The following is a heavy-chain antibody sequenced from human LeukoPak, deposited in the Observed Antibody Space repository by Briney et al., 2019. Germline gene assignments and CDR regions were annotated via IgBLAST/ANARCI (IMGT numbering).Heavy chain of an antibody. CDR2: ISGSDGST. D-gene: IGHD2-21*01. Sequence: GGSLRLSCAASGFTFSSYGMSWVRQAPGKGLEWVSAISGSDGSTYYADSVKGRFTISRDNSKNTLYLQMNSLRGEDTAAYYCAKERGGEFDYWGQGTLVTVSS. J-gene: IGHJ4*02. CDR1: GFTFSSYG. V-gene: IGHV3-23*01. CDR3: AKERGGEFDY.